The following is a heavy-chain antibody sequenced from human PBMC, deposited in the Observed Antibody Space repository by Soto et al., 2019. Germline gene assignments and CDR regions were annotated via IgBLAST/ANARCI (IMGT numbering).Heavy chain of an antibody. V-gene: IGHV4-30-4*01. CDR1: GPYITSGDYH. J-gene: IGHJ4*02. CDR2: ISHSETT. D-gene: IGHD2-8*01. CDR3: AGFGVGDRDDK. Sequence: KPSETLSLTCSVSGPYITSGDYHWTWIRQAPGKGLEWIGYISHSETTYYSPALKNRIIISSDFSMNQFSLRLNSVTAADTAVYFCAGFGVGDRDDKWGQGTLVTVSS.